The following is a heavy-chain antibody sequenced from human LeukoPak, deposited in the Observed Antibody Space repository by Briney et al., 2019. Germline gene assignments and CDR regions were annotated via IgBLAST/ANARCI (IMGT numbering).Heavy chain of an antibody. CDR1: GFTSNIYS. J-gene: IGHJ3*01. Sequence: GGSLRLSCAASGFTSNIYSMNWVRQAPGKGLEWVSYISGGGVTIYYADSVKGRFTITRDNAENSLFLQMNSLRDEDTAVYYCARGLAFDLWGQGTVVSVSS. V-gene: IGHV3-48*02. CDR3: ARGLAFDL. D-gene: IGHD3-16*01. CDR2: ISGGGVTI.